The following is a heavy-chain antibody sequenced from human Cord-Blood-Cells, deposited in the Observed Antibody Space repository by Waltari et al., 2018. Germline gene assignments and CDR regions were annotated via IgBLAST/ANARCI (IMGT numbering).Heavy chain of an antibody. V-gene: IGHV4-39*02. CDR3: AREGVGPWGGIDY. D-gene: IGHD3-16*01. J-gene: IGHJ4*02. CDR2: IYYSGGT. Sequence: QLQLQESGPGLVKPSETLSLTCTVSGGSISSSSYYWGWLRQPPGKGLEWIGSIYYSGGTYYNPSLKSRVTISVDTSKNQFSLKLSSVTAADTAVYYCAREGVGPWGGIDYWGQGTLVTVSS. CDR1: GGSISSSSYY.